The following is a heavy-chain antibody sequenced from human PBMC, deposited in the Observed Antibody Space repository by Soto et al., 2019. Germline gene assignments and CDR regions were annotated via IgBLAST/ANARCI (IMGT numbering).Heavy chain of an antibody. CDR2: TEYIGNT. Sequence: QVQLQESGPGLVRPSETLSLTCTVSSDSISSYYWIWIRQSPGKGLEWIGYTEYIGNTNYNPSLKSRVSISGDTAKNQFSLRLSSVTAADTAVYYCARAVGDPLYYLDYWGQGTLVTVSA. D-gene: IGHD6-19*01. J-gene: IGHJ4*02. CDR1: SDSISSYY. CDR3: ARAVGDPLYYLDY. V-gene: IGHV4-59*08.